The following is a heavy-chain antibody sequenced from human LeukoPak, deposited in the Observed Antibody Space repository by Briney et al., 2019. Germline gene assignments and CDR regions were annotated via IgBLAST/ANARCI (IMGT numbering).Heavy chain of an antibody. D-gene: IGHD3-3*01. CDR3: ARAGNYNFWSGYRGTDY. CDR1: GFTFSSYW. V-gene: IGHV3-7*01. Sequence: GGSLRLSCAGSGFTFSSYWMTWVRRAPGKGLEWVANIKQDGSEIYYVDSVKGRFTISRDNAKNSVYLQMNSLRVEDTAVYYCARAGNYNFWSGYRGTDYWGQGTLVTVSS. CDR2: IKQDGSEI. J-gene: IGHJ4*02.